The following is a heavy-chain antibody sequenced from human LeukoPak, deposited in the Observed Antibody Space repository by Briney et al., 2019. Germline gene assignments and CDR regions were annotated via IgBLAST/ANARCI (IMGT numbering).Heavy chain of an antibody. CDR1: GGSISSGDYY. D-gene: IGHD1-7*01. CDR3: ARTKEYNWNYRYYFDF. CDR2: IYYSGST. J-gene: IGHJ4*02. V-gene: IGHV4-30-4*01. Sequence: SETLSLTCTVSGGSISSGDYYWSWIRQPPGKGLEWIGYIYYSGSTYYNPSLKSRVTISVDTSKNQFSLKLSSVTAADTAVYYCARTKEYNWNYRYYFDFWGQGTLVTVSS.